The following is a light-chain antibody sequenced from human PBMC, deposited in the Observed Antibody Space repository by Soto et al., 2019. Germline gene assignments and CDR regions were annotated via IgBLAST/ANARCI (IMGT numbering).Light chain of an antibody. CDR3: QQSYNTWT. CDR2: AAS. J-gene: IGKJ1*01. V-gene: IGKV1-39*01. Sequence: DIQMTQSPSSLSASVGDRVTITCRASQTISTYLNWYQHKPGKAPKLLIYAASSLQSGVPSRFSGSGSGTDFTLTISSLQPEDFATYYCQQSYNTWTFGQGTKVEIK. CDR1: QTISTY.